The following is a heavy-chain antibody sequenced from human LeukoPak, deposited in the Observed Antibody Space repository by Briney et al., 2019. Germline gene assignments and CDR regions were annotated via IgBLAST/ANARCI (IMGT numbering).Heavy chain of an antibody. D-gene: IGHD3-3*01. CDR3: ARDRPTGASRLFVVQ. Sequence: KSGGSLRLSCAASGFTFSSYSMTWVRQAPWKGLEWVSSMSSGSRYIYYADSVRGRFTISRDNAKNSLYLLMNSLRAEDTAVYYCARDRPTGASRLFVVQWGQGTLVTVSS. CDR1: GFTFSSYS. J-gene: IGHJ4*02. V-gene: IGHV3-21*01. CDR2: MSSGSRYI.